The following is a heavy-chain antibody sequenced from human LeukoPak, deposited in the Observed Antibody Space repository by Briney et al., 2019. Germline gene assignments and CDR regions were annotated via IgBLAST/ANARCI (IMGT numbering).Heavy chain of an antibody. Sequence: GGSLRLSCAASGFTFSSYGMHWVRQAPGKGLEWVAVISYDGSNKYYADSVKGRFTISRDSSKNTLYLQMNSLRAEDTAVYYCAKDMWELQHDAFDIWGQGTMVTVSS. J-gene: IGHJ3*02. CDR1: GFTFSSYG. D-gene: IGHD1-26*01. V-gene: IGHV3-30*18. CDR2: ISYDGSNK. CDR3: AKDMWELQHDAFDI.